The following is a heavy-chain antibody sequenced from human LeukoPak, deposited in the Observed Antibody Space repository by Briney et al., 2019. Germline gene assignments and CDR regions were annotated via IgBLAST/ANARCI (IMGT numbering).Heavy chain of an antibody. J-gene: IGHJ3*01. V-gene: IGHV3-7*01. CDR2: INQDESEK. Sequence: GGSLRLSCAASGFTVSSHYVTRVRQAPGKGLEWVANINQDESEKNYVDSVKGRFTISRDNAKNSLDLQMNSLRAEDTAVYYCARYGNGEWLAHYAFDVWGQGTMVTVSS. D-gene: IGHD6-19*01. CDR3: ARYGNGEWLAHYAFDV. CDR1: GFTVSSHY.